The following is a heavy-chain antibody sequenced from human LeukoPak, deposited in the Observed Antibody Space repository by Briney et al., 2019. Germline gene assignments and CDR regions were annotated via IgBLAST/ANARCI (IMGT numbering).Heavy chain of an antibody. CDR3: ARQTGSGLFILP. Sequence: SETLSLTCTVSGVSISSSYSYWGWIRQPPGMGLEWIGSIYYTGNTYYNVSLKGQVSISIDTSKNQFSLKLTSVTAADTAVYYCARQTGSGLFILPGGQGTLVTVSS. J-gene: IGHJ4*02. V-gene: IGHV4-39*01. CDR2: IYYTGNT. D-gene: IGHD3/OR15-3a*01. CDR1: GVSISSSYSY.